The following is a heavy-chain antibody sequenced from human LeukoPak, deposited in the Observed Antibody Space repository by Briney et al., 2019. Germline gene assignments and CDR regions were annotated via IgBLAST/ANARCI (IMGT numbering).Heavy chain of an antibody. CDR1: GFTFSSYE. J-gene: IGHJ4*02. CDR3: AGDARWGKGGAAY. CDR2: ISSSGSTI. V-gene: IGHV3-48*03. Sequence: GGSLRLSCAASGFTFSSYEMNWVRQAPGKGLEWVSYISSSGSTIYYADSVKGRFTISRDSAKNSLYLQMNSLRAEDTAVYYCAGDARWGKGGAAYWGQGTLVTVSS. D-gene: IGHD3-16*01.